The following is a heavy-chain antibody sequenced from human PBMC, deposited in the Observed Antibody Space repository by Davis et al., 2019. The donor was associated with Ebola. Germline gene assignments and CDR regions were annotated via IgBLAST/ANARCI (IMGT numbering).Heavy chain of an antibody. Sequence: GESLKISCAASGFTFSSYAMNWVRQAPGKGLEWVSAVSGSGGSAYYADSVKGRFTISRDNSKNTLYLQMHSLRAEDTAVYYCATGSSGYYYFDYWGQGTLVTVSS. CDR1: GFTFSSYA. CDR2: VSGSGGSA. D-gene: IGHD3-22*01. V-gene: IGHV3-23*01. J-gene: IGHJ4*02. CDR3: ATGSSGYYYFDY.